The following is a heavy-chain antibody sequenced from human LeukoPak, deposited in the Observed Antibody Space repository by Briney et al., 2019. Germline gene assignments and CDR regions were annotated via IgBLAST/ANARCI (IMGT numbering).Heavy chain of an antibody. CDR3: ARDVAAAGRYFDY. Sequence: PGRSLRLSCAASGFTFSSYAMHWVRQAPGKGLEWVAVISYDGSNKYYADSVKGRFTISRDNSKNTLYLRMNSLRAEDTAVYYCARDVAAAGRYFDYWGQGTPVTVSS. V-gene: IGHV3-30*04. CDR2: ISYDGSNK. J-gene: IGHJ4*02. CDR1: GFTFSSYA. D-gene: IGHD6-13*01.